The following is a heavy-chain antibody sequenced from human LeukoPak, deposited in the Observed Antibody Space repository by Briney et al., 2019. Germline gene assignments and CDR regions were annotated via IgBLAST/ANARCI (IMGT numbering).Heavy chain of an antibody. CDR3: ARARIAVAGPFDY. CDR1: GYTFTSYA. J-gene: IGHJ4*02. D-gene: IGHD6-19*01. CDR2: INAGNGNT. Sequence: ASVNVSCKASGYTFTSYAMHWVRQAPGQRLEWMGWINAGNGNTKYSQKFQGRVTITRDTSASTAYMELSSLRSEDTAVYYCARARIAVAGPFDYWGQGTLVTVSS. V-gene: IGHV1-3*01.